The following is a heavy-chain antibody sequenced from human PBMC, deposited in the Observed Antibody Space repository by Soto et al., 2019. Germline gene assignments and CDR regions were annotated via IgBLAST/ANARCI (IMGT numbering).Heavy chain of an antibody. CDR2: ISNNGGNT. J-gene: IGHJ3*01. D-gene: IGHD2-15*01. CDR1: GFTFSRFA. CDR3: ARAATFNAYDV. V-gene: IGHV3-64*01. Sequence: GGSLRLSCAAAGFTFSRFAMHWVRQPPGKGLEYVSAISNNGGNTYYSNSVKGRFTISRDDSKNTLYLQMGSLRTEDMAVYYCARAATFNAYDVWGQGTMVTVSS.